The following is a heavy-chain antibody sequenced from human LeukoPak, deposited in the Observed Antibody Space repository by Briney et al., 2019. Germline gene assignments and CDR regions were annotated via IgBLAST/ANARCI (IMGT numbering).Heavy chain of an antibody. Sequence: GGSLRLSCAASRFTFSSYSMNWVRQAPGKGLEWGSYISGSSSTIYYADSVKGRFTISRDNGKNTLYLQMNSLRAEDTAVYYCARGSTYYDSSGQVPFDYWGQGTLVTVSS. CDR2: ISGSSSTI. D-gene: IGHD3-22*01. V-gene: IGHV3-48*01. CDR1: RFTFSSYS. CDR3: ARGSTYYDSSGQVPFDY. J-gene: IGHJ4*02.